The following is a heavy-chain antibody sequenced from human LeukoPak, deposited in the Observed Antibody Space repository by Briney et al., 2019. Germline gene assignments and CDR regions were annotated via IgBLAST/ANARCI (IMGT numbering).Heavy chain of an antibody. V-gene: IGHV2-70*04. D-gene: IGHD3-16*01. CDR3: ARGGGANVDC. CDR2: IDWDDDK. CDR1: GFSLSSSGMR. Sequence: SGPTLVNPTQTLTLICTFSGFSLSSSGMRVSWIRQPPGKALEWLARIDWDDDKFYSTSLRTRLTISKDTSKNQVVLKMTNMDPVDTATYYCARGGGANVDCWGQGTLVTVSS. J-gene: IGHJ4*02.